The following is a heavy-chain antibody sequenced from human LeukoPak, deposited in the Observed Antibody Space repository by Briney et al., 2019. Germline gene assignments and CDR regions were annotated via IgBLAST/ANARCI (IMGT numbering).Heavy chain of an antibody. CDR3: ATNAYHVLRFPWHFDY. CDR2: LNPSGGST. V-gene: IGHV1-46*01. J-gene: IGHJ4*02. CDR1: GYTFTSYY. Sequence: ASVKVSCKASGYTFTSYYIHWVRQAPGQGLEWMGILNPSGGSTSYAQKFQGRLTMTRDTSTSTVYMELSSLRSEDTAVYYCATNAYHVLRFPWHFDYWGQGTLVTVSS. D-gene: IGHD3-3*01.